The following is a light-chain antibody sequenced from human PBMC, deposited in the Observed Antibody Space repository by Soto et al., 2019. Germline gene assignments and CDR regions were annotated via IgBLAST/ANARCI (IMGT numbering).Light chain of an antibody. CDR3: SSYAGSDNMI. Sequence: QSVLTQPPSASGSPGQSVTLSCTGSSSDVGGYAHVSWYQQHPGRVPKPLIYDVSKRLSGVPDRFSGSKSGNTASLTVSGLQAEDEADYYCSSYAGSDNMIFGGGTQLTVL. V-gene: IGLV2-8*01. CDR1: SSDVGGYAH. CDR2: DVS. J-gene: IGLJ2*01.